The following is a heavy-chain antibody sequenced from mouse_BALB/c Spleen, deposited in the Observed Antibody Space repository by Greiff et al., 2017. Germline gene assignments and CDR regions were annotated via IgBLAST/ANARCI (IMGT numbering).Heavy chain of an antibody. V-gene: IGHV6-6*02. D-gene: IGHD1-1*01. J-gene: IGHJ4*01. Sequence: EVQLVESGGGLVQPGGSMKLSCVASGFTFSNYWMNWVRQSPEKGLEWVAEIRLKSNNYATHYAESVKGRFTISRDDSKSSVYLQMNNLRAEDTGIYYCTRPYYGSSYYWGQGTSVTVSS. CDR1: GFTFSNYW. CDR3: TRPYYGSSYY. CDR2: IRLKSNNYAT.